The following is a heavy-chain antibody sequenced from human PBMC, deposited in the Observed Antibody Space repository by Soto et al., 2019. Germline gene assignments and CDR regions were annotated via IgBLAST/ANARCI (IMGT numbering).Heavy chain of an antibody. CDR1: GDSISGYS. Sequence: SETLSLTCTVSGDSISGYSWSWIRQPPGKGLEWIGYLSYSESTTSTPSLKSRVTMSVDTSKNQFSLELSSVTAADTAVYFCARDGGTYLTRYFDSWGQGALVTVSS. CDR2: LSYSEST. CDR3: ARDGGTYLTRYFDS. V-gene: IGHV4-59*01. D-gene: IGHD3-10*01. J-gene: IGHJ4*02.